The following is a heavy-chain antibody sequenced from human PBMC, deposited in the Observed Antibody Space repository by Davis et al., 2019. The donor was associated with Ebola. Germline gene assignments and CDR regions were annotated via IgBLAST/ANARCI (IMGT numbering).Heavy chain of an antibody. Sequence: AASVKVSCKVSGYTLTDLSMHWVRQAPGKGLEWMGGFDPEDGETIYAQKYQGRVTMTEETSTDTAYMELSSLRSKDTAVYYCATGAGGDYWGQGTLVTVSS. J-gene: IGHJ4*02. V-gene: IGHV1-24*01. CDR1: GYTLTDLS. CDR3: ATGAGGDY. CDR2: FDPEDGET. D-gene: IGHD3-16*01.